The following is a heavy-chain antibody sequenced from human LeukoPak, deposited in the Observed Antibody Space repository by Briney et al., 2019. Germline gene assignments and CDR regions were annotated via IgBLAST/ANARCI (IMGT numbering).Heavy chain of an antibody. CDR3: AKVVPTSIAVAGVDY. V-gene: IGHV3-30*02. CDR1: GFTFSSYG. Sequence: GGSLRLSCAASGFTFSSYGMHWVRQAPGKGLEWVAFIRYDGSNKYYADSVRGRFTISRDNSKNTLYLQMNSLRAEDTAVYYCAKVVPTSIAVAGVDYWGQGTLVTVSS. D-gene: IGHD6-19*01. CDR2: IRYDGSNK. J-gene: IGHJ4*02.